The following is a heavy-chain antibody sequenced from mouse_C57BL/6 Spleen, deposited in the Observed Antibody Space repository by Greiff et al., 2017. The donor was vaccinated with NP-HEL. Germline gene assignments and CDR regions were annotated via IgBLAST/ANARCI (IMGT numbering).Heavy chain of an antibody. CDR1: GYTFTSYT. CDR3: ARRYYGRSAMDY. CDR2: INPSSGYT. V-gene: IGHV1-4*01. D-gene: IGHD1-1*01. Sequence: VQLQQSGAELARPGASVKMSCKASGYTFTSYTMHWVKQRPGQGLEWIGYINPSSGYTKYNQKFKDKATLTADKSSSTAYMQLSSLTSEDSAVYYCARRYYGRSAMDYWGQGTSVTVSS. J-gene: IGHJ4*01.